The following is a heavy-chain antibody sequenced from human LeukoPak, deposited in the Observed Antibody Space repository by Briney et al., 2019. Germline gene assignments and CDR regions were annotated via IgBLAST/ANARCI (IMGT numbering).Heavy chain of an antibody. CDR3: ARSGPSRYYDSSGYSDY. CDR2: ISAYNGNT. CDR1: GYTFTSYG. J-gene: IGHJ4*02. D-gene: IGHD3-22*01. V-gene: IGHV1-18*01. Sequence: ASVKVSCKASGYTFTSYGISWVRQAPGQGLEWMGWISAYNGNTNYAQKLQGRVTMTTDTSTSTAYMELRSLRSDDTAVYYCARSGPSRYYDSSGYSDYWAQGTLVTVSS.